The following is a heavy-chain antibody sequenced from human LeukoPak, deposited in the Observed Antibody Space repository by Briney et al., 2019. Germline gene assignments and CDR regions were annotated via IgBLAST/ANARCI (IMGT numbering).Heavy chain of an antibody. Sequence: SETLSLTCTVSGGSIRSSYWSWIRQPPGKGLEWIGYLFYNGNTNYNSSLKSRVTISVDTSKNQFSLKLNSLTAADTAVYFCARDQGWGDWYFDLWGQGTLVTVSS. J-gene: IGHJ2*01. CDR3: ARDQGWGDWYFDL. CDR2: LFYNGNT. D-gene: IGHD3-10*01. CDR1: GGSIRSSY. V-gene: IGHV4-59*01.